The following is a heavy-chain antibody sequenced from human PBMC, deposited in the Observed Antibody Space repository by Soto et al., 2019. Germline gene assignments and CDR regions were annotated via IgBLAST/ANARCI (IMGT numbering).Heavy chain of an antibody. CDR1: GYTFTSYG. CDR3: VRMHVSPTGISWFEP. Sequence: ASLKVSCKASGYTFTSYGIHWVRQAPGQRLEWMGWINAANGDTKYSPKFQGRVTITRDTSASTAYMELSSLRSEDTAVYYCVRMHVSPTGISWFEPRGKVTLV. CDR2: INAANGDT. D-gene: IGHD1-1*01. V-gene: IGHV1-3*01. J-gene: IGHJ5*02.